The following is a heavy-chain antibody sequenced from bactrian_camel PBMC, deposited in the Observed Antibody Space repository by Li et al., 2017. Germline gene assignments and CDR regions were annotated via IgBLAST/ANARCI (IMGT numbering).Heavy chain of an antibody. CDR2: INSGGGST. V-gene: IGHV3S40*01. J-gene: IGHJ4*01. D-gene: IGHD3*01. CDR3: AKDLQRTVVHGQVRGPYDS. Sequence: VQLVESGGALVQPGGSLRLSCAASGFTFSDHDMSWVRQVPGKGLEWISTINSGGGSTYYADSVKGRFTISRDAAKNTLTLHLNNLPPEDTAMYYCAKDLQRTVVHGQVRGPYDSWGQGTQVTVS. CDR1: GFTFSDHD.